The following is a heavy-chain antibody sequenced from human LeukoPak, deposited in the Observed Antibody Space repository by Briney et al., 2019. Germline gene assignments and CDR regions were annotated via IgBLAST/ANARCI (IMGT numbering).Heavy chain of an antibody. CDR2: IYYSGST. V-gene: IGHV4-39*07. D-gene: IGHD3-10*02. CDR3: ARSITVLFGELLEGGYYFDY. Sequence: SETLSLTCTVSGGSISSSSYYWGWIRQPPGKGLEWIGSIYYSGSTYYNPSLKSRVTISVDTSKNQFSLKLSSVTAADTAVYYCARSITVLFGELLEGGYYFDYWGQGTLVTVSS. J-gene: IGHJ4*02. CDR1: GGSISSSSYY.